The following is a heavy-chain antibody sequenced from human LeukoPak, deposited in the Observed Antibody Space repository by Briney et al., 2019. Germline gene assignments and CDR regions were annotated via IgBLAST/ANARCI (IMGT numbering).Heavy chain of an antibody. Sequence: SVKVSCTASGGTFSSYAISWVRQAPGQGLEWMGRIIPILGIANYAQKFLGRVTITADKSTSTAYMELSSLRSEDTAVYYCARGDYSSETNWFDPWGQGTLVTVSS. CDR1: GGTFSSYA. D-gene: IGHD6-19*01. CDR2: IIPILGIA. J-gene: IGHJ5*02. V-gene: IGHV1-69*04. CDR3: ARGDYSSETNWFDP.